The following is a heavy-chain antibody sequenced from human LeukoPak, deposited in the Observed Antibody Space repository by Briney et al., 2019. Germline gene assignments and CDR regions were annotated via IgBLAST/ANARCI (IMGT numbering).Heavy chain of an antibody. J-gene: IGHJ6*03. CDR3: ADCSSTSCYYYYYMDV. V-gene: IGHV1-69*05. CDR1: GGTFSSYA. Sequence: SLKVSCKASGGTFSSYAISWVRQAPGQGLEWMGRIIPIFGTANYAQKFQGRVTITTDESTSTAYMELSSLRSEDPAVYYCADCSSTSCYYYYYMDVWGKGTTVTVSS. D-gene: IGHD2-2*01. CDR2: IIPIFGTA.